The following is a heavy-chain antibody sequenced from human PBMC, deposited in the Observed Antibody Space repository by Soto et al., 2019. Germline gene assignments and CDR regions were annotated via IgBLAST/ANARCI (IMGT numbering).Heavy chain of an antibody. V-gene: IGHV1-18*01. CDR1: GYTFTSYS. D-gene: IGHD3-16*02. Sequence: ASVKVSCKASGYTFTSYSISWVRQAPGQGLEWMGWISAYNGNTNYAQKLQGRVTMTTDTSTSTAYMELRSLRSDDTAVYYCARVPMITFGGVIVSKGTFDYWGQGTLVTVSS. CDR3: ARVPMITFGGVIVSKGTFDY. CDR2: ISAYNGNT. J-gene: IGHJ4*02.